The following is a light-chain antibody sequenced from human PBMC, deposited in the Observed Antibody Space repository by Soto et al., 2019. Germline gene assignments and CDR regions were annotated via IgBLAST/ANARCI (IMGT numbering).Light chain of an antibody. CDR2: DVS. V-gene: IGLV2-14*01. CDR3: SSYTSSSTLRGV. J-gene: IGLJ3*02. CDR1: SSDVGGYNY. Sequence: QAVVTQPASVSGSPGQSITISCTGTSSDVGGYNYVSWYQQHPGKAPKLMIYDVSNRPSGVSNRFSGSKSGNTASLTISGLQAEDEADYYCSSYTSSSTLRGVFGGGTKLTVL.